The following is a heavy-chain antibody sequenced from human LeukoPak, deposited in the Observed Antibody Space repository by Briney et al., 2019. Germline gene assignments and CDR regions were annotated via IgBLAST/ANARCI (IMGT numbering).Heavy chain of an antibody. CDR3: AKDFFVDYGGPRGDY. Sequence: GGSLRLSCAASGFTFSSYAMSWVRQAPGKGLEWVSAISGSGGSTYYADSVKGRFTISRDNSKNMLYLQMNSLRVEDTAVYYCAKDFFVDYGGPRGDYWGQGTLVTVSS. D-gene: IGHD4-17*01. CDR2: ISGSGGST. J-gene: IGHJ4*02. CDR1: GFTFSSYA. V-gene: IGHV3-23*01.